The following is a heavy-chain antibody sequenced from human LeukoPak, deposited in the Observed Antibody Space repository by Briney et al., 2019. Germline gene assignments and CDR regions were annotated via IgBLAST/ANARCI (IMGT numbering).Heavy chain of an antibody. D-gene: IGHD3-10*01. CDR3: ARVMYRMGTGRATDY. Sequence: ASVKVSCKASGYTFTSYSIHWVRQAPGQTLEWMGWINTGNGNTKYSQKFQGRVTITRDTSATTAYMDLSSLTSEDTAVYYCARVMYRMGTGRATDYWGQGTLVTVSS. CDR2: INTGNGNT. V-gene: IGHV1-3*04. CDR1: GYTFTSYS. J-gene: IGHJ4*02.